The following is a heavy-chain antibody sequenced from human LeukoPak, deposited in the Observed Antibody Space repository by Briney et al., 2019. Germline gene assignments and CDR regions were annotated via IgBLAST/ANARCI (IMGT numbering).Heavy chain of an antibody. CDR1: GGSISSYY. Sequence: SETLSLTCTVSGGSISSYYWSWIRQPAGKGLEWIGRIYTSGSTNYNPSLKSRVTMSVDTSKNQFSLKLSSVTAADTAVYYCARGIVGATVSYYFDYWGQGTLVTVSS. D-gene: IGHD1-26*01. CDR3: ARGIVGATVSYYFDY. J-gene: IGHJ4*02. V-gene: IGHV4-4*07. CDR2: IYTSGST.